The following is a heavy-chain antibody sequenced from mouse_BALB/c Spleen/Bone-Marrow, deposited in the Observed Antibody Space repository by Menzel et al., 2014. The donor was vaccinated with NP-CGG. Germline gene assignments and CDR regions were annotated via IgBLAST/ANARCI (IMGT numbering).Heavy chain of an antibody. CDR3: SRLYYYGNFAY. CDR2: INPDSSTI. J-gene: IGHJ3*01. D-gene: IGHD1-1*01. Sequence: VQLQQSGGGLVQPGGSLKLSCAASGFDFSRYWMSWVRQAPGKGLEWIGEINPDSSTINYTPSLKDKFIISRDNAKNTLYLQVSKVRSEDTALYYCSRLYYYGNFAYWGQGTLVTVSA. V-gene: IGHV4-1*02. CDR1: GFDFSRYW.